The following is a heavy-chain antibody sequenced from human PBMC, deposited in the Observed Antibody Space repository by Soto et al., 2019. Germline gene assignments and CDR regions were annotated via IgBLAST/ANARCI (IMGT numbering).Heavy chain of an antibody. Sequence: GASVKVSCKASGYIFADYYIHWLRQAPGQGLEWVGWINPKNGGANYAQKFQGLVTMTRDTSLNTAYLDLISLKSDDTALYFCARGPCSASDCYSRYYYGLDVWGQGTTVTVSS. J-gene: IGHJ6*02. CDR2: INPKNGGA. CDR1: GYIFADYY. CDR3: ARGPCSASDCYSRYYYGLDV. V-gene: IGHV1-2*04. D-gene: IGHD2-15*01.